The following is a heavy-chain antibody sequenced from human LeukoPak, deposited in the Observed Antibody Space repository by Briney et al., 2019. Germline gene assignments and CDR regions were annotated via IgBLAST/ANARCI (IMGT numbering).Heavy chain of an antibody. D-gene: IGHD6-13*01. Sequence: SQTLSLTCAISGDSVSSKSAAWNWIRQSPSRGLEWLGRTYYRSKWYNDYAVSVKSRITINPDTSKNQFSLQLTSVTPEDTAVYYCARALPAGGANAFDIWGQGTTVTVSP. CDR3: ARALPAGGANAFDI. CDR2: TYYRSKWYN. CDR1: GDSVSSKSAA. V-gene: IGHV6-1*01. J-gene: IGHJ3*02.